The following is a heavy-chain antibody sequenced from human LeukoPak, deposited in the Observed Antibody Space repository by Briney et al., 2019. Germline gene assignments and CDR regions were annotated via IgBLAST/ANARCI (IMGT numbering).Heavy chain of an antibody. CDR3: AGYYDSSGYTFDS. D-gene: IGHD3-22*01. V-gene: IGHV4-34*01. CDR1: GGSFSNYS. J-gene: IGHJ4*02. CDR2: INHSGST. Sequence: PSETLSLTCAVYGGSFSNYSWTWIRQPPGKGLEWIGEINHSGSTNYNPSLKSRVTISVDTSKNQFSLKLSSVPAADTAVYYCAGYYDSSGYTFDSWGQGTLVTVSS.